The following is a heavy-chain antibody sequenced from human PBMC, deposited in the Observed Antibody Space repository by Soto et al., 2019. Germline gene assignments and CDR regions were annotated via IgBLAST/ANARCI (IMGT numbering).Heavy chain of an antibody. J-gene: IGHJ4*02. D-gene: IGHD2-15*01. Sequence: SETLSLTCTVSGGSISSGGYYWSWIRQHPGKGLEWIGYIYYSGSTYYNPSLKSRVTISVDTSKNQFSLKLSSVTAADTAVYYCARVPVGYCSVGRCYSADYFAYLRQATLFTV. CDR2: IYYSGST. CDR3: ARVPVGYCSVGRCYSADYFAY. V-gene: IGHV4-31*03. CDR1: GGSISSGGYY.